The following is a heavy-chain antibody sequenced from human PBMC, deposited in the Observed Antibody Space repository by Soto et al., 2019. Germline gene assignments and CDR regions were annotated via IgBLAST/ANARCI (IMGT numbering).Heavy chain of an antibody. D-gene: IGHD4-17*01. CDR1: GFTFSSYG. CDR2: ISYDGSNK. CDR3: AKDDGQRTTVTYYGMVV. V-gene: IGHV3-30*18. Sequence: QVQLVESGGGVVQPGRSLRLSCAASGFTFSSYGMHWVRQAPGKGLEWVAVISYDGSNKYYADSVKGRFTISRDNSKNTLYLQMNSLRAEDTAVYYCAKDDGQRTTVTYYGMVVWGQGTTVTVSS. J-gene: IGHJ6*02.